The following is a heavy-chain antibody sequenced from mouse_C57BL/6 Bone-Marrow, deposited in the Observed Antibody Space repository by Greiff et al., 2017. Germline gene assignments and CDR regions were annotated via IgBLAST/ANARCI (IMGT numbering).Heavy chain of an antibody. D-gene: IGHD1-1*01. J-gene: IGHJ1*03. V-gene: IGHV2-2*01. CDR1: GFSLTSYG. Sequence: QVQLQQSGPGLVQPSQSLSITCTVSGFSLTSYGVHWVRQSPGKGLEWLGVIWSGGSTDYNAAFISRLSISKDNSKSQVFFKMNSLQADDTAIYYCARKTLTTVVATEYFDVWGTGTTVTVSS. CDR2: IWSGGST. CDR3: ARKTLTTVVATEYFDV.